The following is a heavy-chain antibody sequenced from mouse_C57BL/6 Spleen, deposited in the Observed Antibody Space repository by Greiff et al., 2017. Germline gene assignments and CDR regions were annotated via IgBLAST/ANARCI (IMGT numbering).Heavy chain of an antibody. Sequence: EVQLQESGPGLVKPSQTVFLTCTVTGISITTGNYRWSWIRQFPGNKLEWIGYIYYSGTITYNPSLTSRTTITSDTPKNQFFLEMSSLTAEDTAAYYCAREYSDWYFDVWGTGTTVTVSS. CDR1: GISITTGNYR. J-gene: IGHJ1*03. V-gene: IGHV3-5*01. D-gene: IGHD1-3*01. CDR2: IYYSGTI. CDR3: AREYSDWYFDV.